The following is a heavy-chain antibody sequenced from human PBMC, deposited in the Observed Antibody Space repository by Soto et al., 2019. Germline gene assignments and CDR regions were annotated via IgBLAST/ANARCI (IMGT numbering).Heavy chain of an antibody. V-gene: IGHV3-33*01. CDR1: GFTFRSYG. D-gene: IGHD3-16*01. J-gene: IGHJ4*02. Sequence: PGGSLRLSCTASGFTFRSYGMHWVRQAPGKGLEWVAVIWYDGSNKYYVDSVKDRFTISRDNSKNTLYLQMNSLRAEDTAVYYCARGGTPIDYWGQGTLVTVSS. CDR3: ARGGTPIDY. CDR2: IWYDGSNK.